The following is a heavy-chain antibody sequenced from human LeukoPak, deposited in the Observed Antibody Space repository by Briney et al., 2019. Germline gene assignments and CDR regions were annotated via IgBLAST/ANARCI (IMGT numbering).Heavy chain of an antibody. CDR3: AKRYYDFPLDY. CDR1: GXTFSIYA. J-gene: IGHJ4*02. Sequence: GGSLRLSWAASGXTFSIYAMNWVRQAPGKGLEWVSSISANGGETHYADSVKGRFTISRDNSKNTLYLQINNPRVEDTAVYYCAKRYYDFPLDYWGQGTLVTVSS. D-gene: IGHD3-3*01. CDR2: ISANGGET. V-gene: IGHV3-23*01.